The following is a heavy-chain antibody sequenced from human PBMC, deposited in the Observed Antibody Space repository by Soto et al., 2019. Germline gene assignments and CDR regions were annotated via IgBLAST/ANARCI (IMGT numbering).Heavy chain of an antibody. V-gene: IGHV4-39*01. CDR2: LYYTGTT. Sequence: SETLSLTCSVSGGSIGSSSYYFGWIRQPPGKGLEWIGSLYYTGTTYYNSSLKSRVTISADKSQNQFSLRLSSVTAADTAVYYCGASCSRNYCYEWFGPWGQGTLVSVSS. J-gene: IGHJ5*02. CDR3: GASCSRNYCYEWFGP. D-gene: IGHD2-2*01. CDR1: GGSIGSSSYY.